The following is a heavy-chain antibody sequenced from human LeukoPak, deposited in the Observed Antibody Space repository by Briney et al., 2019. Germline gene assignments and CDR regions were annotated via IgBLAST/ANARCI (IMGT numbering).Heavy chain of an antibody. V-gene: IGHV4-61*02. CDR1: GGSISSGNYY. CDR2: IYTSGST. CDR3: ARGAYPDYFDY. Sequence: KTSETLSLTCTVSGGSISSGNYYWSWIRQPAGKGLEWIGRIYTSGSTNYNPSLKSRVTMSVDTSKNQFSLKLRSVTAADTAVYYCARGAYPDYFDYWGQGTLVTVSS. J-gene: IGHJ4*02.